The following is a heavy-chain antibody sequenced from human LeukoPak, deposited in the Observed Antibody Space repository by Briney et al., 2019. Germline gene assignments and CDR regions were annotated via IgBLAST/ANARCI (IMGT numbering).Heavy chain of an antibody. J-gene: IGHJ6*03. D-gene: IGHD4-23*01. CDR2: IYTSGST. CDR3: ARGVNYYYYCMDV. CDR1: GGSISSGSYY. Sequence: SETLSLTCTVSGGSISSGSYYWSWIRQPAVKGLEWIGRIYTSGSTNYNPSLKSRVTISVDTSKNQFSLKLSSVTAADTAVYYCARGVNYYYYCMDVWGKGTTVTISS. V-gene: IGHV4-61*02.